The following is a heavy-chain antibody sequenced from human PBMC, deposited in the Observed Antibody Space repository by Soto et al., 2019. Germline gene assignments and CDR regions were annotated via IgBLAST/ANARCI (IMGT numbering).Heavy chain of an antibody. CDR3: ARDRVESGYPEYFQH. J-gene: IGHJ1*01. CDR2: IYSGGST. Sequence: EVQLVESGGGLIQPGGSLRLSCAASGFTVSSNYMSWVRQAPGKGLEWVSGIYSGGSTYYADSVKGRFTISRDNSKNTQYLQMNSLRAEDTAVYYCARDRVESGYPEYFQHWGQGTLVTVSS. D-gene: IGHD3-22*01. CDR1: GFTVSSNY. V-gene: IGHV3-53*01.